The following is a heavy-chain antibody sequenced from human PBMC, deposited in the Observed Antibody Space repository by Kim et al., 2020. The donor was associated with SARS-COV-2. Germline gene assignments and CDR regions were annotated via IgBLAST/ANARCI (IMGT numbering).Heavy chain of an antibody. J-gene: IGHJ4*02. Sequence: SETLSLTCTVSGGSISSGGYYWSWIRQHTGQGLEWIGYIYYSGSTYYNPSLKSRVTISVDTYKNKFSLKLSSVTAADTAVYYCARARYDFWSGYPHPFDYWGQGALVTVSS. CDR3: ARARYDFWSGYPHPFDY. V-gene: IGHV4-31*03. D-gene: IGHD3-3*01. CDR1: GGSISSGGYY. CDR2: IYYSGST.